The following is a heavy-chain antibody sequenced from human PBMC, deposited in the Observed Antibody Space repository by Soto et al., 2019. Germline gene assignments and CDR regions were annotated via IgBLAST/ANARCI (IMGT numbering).Heavy chain of an antibody. D-gene: IGHD2-2*01. Sequence: GGSLRLSCAASGFTFSSYSMNWVRQAPGKGLEWVSSISSSSSYIYYADSVKGRFTISRDNAKNSLYLQMNSLRAEDTAVYYCARVSLGYCSSTSCYPGSEGDYWGQGTLVTVSS. CDR2: ISSSSSYI. CDR1: GFTFSSYS. J-gene: IGHJ4*02. V-gene: IGHV3-21*01. CDR3: ARVSLGYCSSTSCYPGSEGDY.